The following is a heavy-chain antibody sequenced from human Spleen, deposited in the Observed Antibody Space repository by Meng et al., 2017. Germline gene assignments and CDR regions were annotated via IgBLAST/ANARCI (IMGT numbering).Heavy chain of an antibody. CDR1: GDTFTGYG. CDR2: ISAYNGNT. CDR3: ARAKAGEPSLDYYGMDV. Sequence: ASVKVSCKASGDTFTGYGISWVRQAPGQGLEWMGWISAYNGNTNYAQKLQGRVTMTTDTSTSTAYMELRSLRSDDTAVYYCARAKAGEPSLDYYGMDVWGQGTTVTVSS. D-gene: IGHD3-16*01. J-gene: IGHJ6*02. V-gene: IGHV1-18*01.